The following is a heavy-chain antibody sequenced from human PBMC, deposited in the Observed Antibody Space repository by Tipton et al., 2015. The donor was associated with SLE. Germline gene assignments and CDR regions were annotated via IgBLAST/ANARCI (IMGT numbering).Heavy chain of an antibody. D-gene: IGHD1-7*01. CDR1: GFTFSGYA. CDR3: ARDGRIHWNYDYYFDV. CDR2: IYSGGSYIT. Sequence: QLVQSGGGVVQPGRSLRLSCAASGFTFSGYAMHWVRQAPGKGLEWVSVIYSGGSYITHYADSVRGRFTISRDNSKNTMYLQMNNLRAEDAAVYYCARDGRIHWNYDYYFDVWGRGTLVTVSS. J-gene: IGHJ2*01. V-gene: IGHV3-NL1*01.